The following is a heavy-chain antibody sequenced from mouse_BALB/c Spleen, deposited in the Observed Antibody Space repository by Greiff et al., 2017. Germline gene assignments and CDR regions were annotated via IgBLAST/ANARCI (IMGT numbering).Heavy chain of an antibody. CDR1: GFAFSSYD. CDR3: ARQGGNSYYFDY. D-gene: IGHD2-1*01. Sequence: EVMLVESGGGLVKPGGSLKLSCAASGFAFSSYDMSWVRQTPEKRLEWVAYISSGGGSTYYPDTVKGRFTISRDNAKNTLYLQMSSLKSEDTAMYYCARQGGNSYYFDYWGQGTTLTVSS. V-gene: IGHV5-12-1*01. CDR2: ISSGGGST. J-gene: IGHJ2*01.